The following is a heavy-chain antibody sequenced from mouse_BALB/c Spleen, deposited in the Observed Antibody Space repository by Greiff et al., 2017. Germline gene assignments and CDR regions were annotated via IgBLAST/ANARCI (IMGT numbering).Heavy chain of an antibody. CDR2: IWAGGST. Sequence: VQLVESGPGLVAPSQSLSITCTVSGFSLTSYGVHWVRQPPGKGLEWLGVIWAGGSTNYNSALMSRLSISKDNSKSQVFLKMNSLQTDDTAMYYCARDPLSDGYHYAMDYWGQGTSVTVSS. CDR1: GFSLTSYG. CDR3: ARDPLSDGYHYAMDY. V-gene: IGHV2-9*02. D-gene: IGHD2-3*01. J-gene: IGHJ4*01.